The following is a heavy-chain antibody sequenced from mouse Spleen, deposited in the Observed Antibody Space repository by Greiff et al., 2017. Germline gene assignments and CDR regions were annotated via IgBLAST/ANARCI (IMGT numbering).Heavy chain of an antibody. CDR1: GYTFTDYE. D-gene: IGHD2-4*01. CDR2: IDPETGGT. CDR3: TRGGLTWYFDV. Sequence: VQLQQSGAELVRPGASVTLSCKASGYTFTDYEMHWVKQTPVHGLEWIGAIDPETGGTAYNQKFKGKAILTADKSSSTAYMELRSLTSEDSAVYYCTRGGLTWYFDVWGAGTTVTVSS. J-gene: IGHJ1*01. V-gene: IGHV1-15*01.